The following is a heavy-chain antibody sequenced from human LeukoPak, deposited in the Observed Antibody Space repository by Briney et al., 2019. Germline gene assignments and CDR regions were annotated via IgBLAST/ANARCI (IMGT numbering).Heavy chain of an antibody. Sequence: PGGSLRLSCAASGFTFDDYAMHWVRQAPGKGLEWVSLISGDGGSTYYADSVKVRFTISRDNSKNSLYLQMNSLRTEDTALYYCAKDKEAFIAAAGEIFDYWGQGTLVTVSS. V-gene: IGHV3-43*02. J-gene: IGHJ4*02. CDR2: ISGDGGST. CDR3: AKDKEAFIAAAGEIFDY. D-gene: IGHD6-13*01. CDR1: GFTFDDYA.